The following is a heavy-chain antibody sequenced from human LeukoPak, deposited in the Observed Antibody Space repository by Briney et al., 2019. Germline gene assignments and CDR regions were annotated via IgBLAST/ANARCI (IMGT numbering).Heavy chain of an antibody. Sequence: GGSLRLSCAASGFTFNNAWMSWVRQAPGKGLEWVGRIKSKTDGGTTDYAAPMKGRFTISRDDSKNTLYLQMNSLKTEDTAVYYCTTVPGYYYGLGQKRSTYFYYYMDVWGKGTTVTVSS. CDR1: GFTFNNAW. V-gene: IGHV3-15*01. D-gene: IGHD3-10*01. J-gene: IGHJ6*03. CDR3: TTVPGYYYGLGQKRSTYFYYYMDV. CDR2: IKSKTDGGTT.